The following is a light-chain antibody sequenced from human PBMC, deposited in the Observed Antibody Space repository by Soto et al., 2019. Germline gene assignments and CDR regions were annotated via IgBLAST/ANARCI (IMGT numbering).Light chain of an antibody. J-gene: IGLJ1*01. CDR3: SSYAGSNNYV. V-gene: IGLV2-8*01. CDR1: SSDVGDYNY. CDR2: EVS. Sequence: QSALTQPPSASGSPGQSVTISCTGTSSDVGDYNYVSWYQQHPGKAPKLMIYEVSKRPSGVPDRFSGSKSGNTASLTVSGLQAEDEADYYCSSYAGSNNYVFGTGTKLPVL.